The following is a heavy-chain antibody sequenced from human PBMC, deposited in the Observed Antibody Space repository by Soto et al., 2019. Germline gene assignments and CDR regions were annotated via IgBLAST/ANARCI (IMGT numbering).Heavy chain of an antibody. V-gene: IGHV1-2*04. J-gene: IGHJ6*02. CDR2: INPNSGGT. CDR1: GYTFTGYY. Sequence: ASVKVSCKASGYTFTGYYMHWVRQAPGQGLEWMGWINPNSGGTNYAQKFQGWVTMTRDTSISTAYMELSRLRSDDTAVYYCARGRESNYEMDVWGQGTTVTVSS. CDR3: ARGRESNYEMDV.